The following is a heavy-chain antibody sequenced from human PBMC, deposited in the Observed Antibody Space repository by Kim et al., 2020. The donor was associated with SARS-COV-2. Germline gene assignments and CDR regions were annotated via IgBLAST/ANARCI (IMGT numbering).Heavy chain of an antibody. CDR3: VGGPGWLPEI. CDR2: IHDSRGI. J-gene: IGHJ4*02. CDR1: GASISDYY. Sequence: SETLSLTCTVSGASISDYYWGWVRQPPRKTLEWIGNIHDSRGINYNPSLKSRVTISVDTSKSHFSLRLTSVTTTDAAVYYCVGGPGWLPEIWGLGTLVTVSS. V-gene: IGHV4-59*01. D-gene: IGHD5-12*01.